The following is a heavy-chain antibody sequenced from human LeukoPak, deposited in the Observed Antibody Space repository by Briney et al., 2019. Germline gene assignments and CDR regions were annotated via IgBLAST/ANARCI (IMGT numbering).Heavy chain of an antibody. Sequence: PGGPLRLSCAASGFTFSSYSMNWVRQAPEKGLEWVSSISSSSSYIYYADSVKGRFTISRDNTKNSLYLQMNSLRAEDTAVYYCARANSGSFDAFDIWGQGTMVTVSS. D-gene: IGHD1-26*01. CDR1: GFTFSSYS. CDR3: ARANSGSFDAFDI. CDR2: ISSSSSYI. J-gene: IGHJ3*02. V-gene: IGHV3-21*01.